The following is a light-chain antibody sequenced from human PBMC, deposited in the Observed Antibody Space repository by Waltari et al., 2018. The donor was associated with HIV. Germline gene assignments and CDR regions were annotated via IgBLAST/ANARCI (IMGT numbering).Light chain of an antibody. CDR2: SNH. CDR3: AAWDDSLNGWV. V-gene: IGLV1-44*01. CDR1: RSNIEHNT. Sequence: QSVLPPPSSASGTPGQRVAISCSGSRSNIEHNTVNWYQQLPGTAHKLLVYSNHQRPVGVHDRISGSKSGASASLAISGLQSEDEADYYCAAWDDSLNGWVCGGGTKLTVL. J-gene: IGLJ3*02.